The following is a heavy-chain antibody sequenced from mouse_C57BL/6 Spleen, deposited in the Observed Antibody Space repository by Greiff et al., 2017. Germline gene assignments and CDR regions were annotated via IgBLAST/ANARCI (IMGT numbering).Heavy chain of an antibody. CDR3: ARWLYDGYYRCFDV. Sequence: VQLQQSGPELVKPGASVKMSCKASGYTFTDYNMHWVKQSHGKSLEWIGYINPNNGGTSYNQKFKGKATLTVNKSSSTAYMELRSLTSEDSAVYYCARWLYDGYYRCFDVWGTGTTVTVSS. V-gene: IGHV1-22*01. CDR1: GYTFTDYN. J-gene: IGHJ1*03. CDR2: INPNNGGT. D-gene: IGHD2-3*01.